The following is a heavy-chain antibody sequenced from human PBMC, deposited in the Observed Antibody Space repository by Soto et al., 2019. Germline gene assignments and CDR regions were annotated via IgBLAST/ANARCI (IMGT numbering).Heavy chain of an antibody. D-gene: IGHD1-1*01. CDR1: GGSLSSDGYS. J-gene: IGHJ4*02. V-gene: IGHV4-30-2*01. Sequence: QLQLQESGSRLVRPSQTLSLTCAVSGGSLSSDGYSWNWIRQPPGKGLEWIGYIYQSGSTSYNPSLKSRVSISIDMSKKQFSLRLTSVTAADAAVYYCARADWNHLLDYWGQGTPISVSS. CDR2: IYQSGST. CDR3: ARADWNHLLDY.